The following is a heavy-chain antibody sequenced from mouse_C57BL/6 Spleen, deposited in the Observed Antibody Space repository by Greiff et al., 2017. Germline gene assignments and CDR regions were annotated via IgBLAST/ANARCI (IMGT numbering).Heavy chain of an antibody. V-gene: IGHV1-63*01. Sequence: QVQLQQSGAELVRPGTSVKMSCKASGYTFTTYWIGWAKQRPGHGLEWIGDIYPGGGYTNYNEKFKGKATLTADKSSSTAYMQFSSLTSEDSAIYYCARKEVDYFDYWGQGTTRTVSS. CDR2: IYPGGGYT. J-gene: IGHJ2*01. CDR1: GYTFTTYW. D-gene: IGHD1-3*01. CDR3: ARKEVDYFDY.